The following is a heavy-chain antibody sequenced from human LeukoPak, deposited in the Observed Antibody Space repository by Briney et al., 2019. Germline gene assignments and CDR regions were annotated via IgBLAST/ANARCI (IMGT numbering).Heavy chain of an antibody. V-gene: IGHV4-39*01. Sequence: SETLSLTCTVSGGPISSSSYYWGWIRQPPGKGLEWIGSIYYSGSTYYNPSLKSRVTISVDTSKNQFSLKLSSVTAADTAVYYCARHGLYYGSGSYYFGILGPIDYWGQGTLVTVSS. J-gene: IGHJ4*02. CDR2: IYYSGST. CDR1: GGPISSSSYY. D-gene: IGHD3-10*01. CDR3: ARHGLYYGSGSYYFGILGPIDY.